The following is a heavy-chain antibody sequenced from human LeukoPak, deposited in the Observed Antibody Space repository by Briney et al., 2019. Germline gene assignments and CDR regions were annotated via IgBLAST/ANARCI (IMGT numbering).Heavy chain of an antibody. V-gene: IGHV4-34*01. CDR2: INDSGST. CDR1: GGSFSGYY. J-gene: IGHJ4*02. D-gene: IGHD6-13*01. Sequence: SETLSPTCALYGGSFSGYYWSWIRQPPGNGLGWIGEINDSGSTNYNPSLKSRVTISVDTSTNQFSLKLNSVTAADTAVYYCAGRTYSSTWYFDYWGQGTLVTVSS. CDR3: AGRTYSSTWYFDY.